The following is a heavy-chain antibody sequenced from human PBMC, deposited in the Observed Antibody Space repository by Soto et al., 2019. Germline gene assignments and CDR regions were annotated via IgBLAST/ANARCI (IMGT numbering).Heavy chain of an antibody. D-gene: IGHD3-3*01. J-gene: IGHJ6*04. CDR2: IYSSELT. CDR3: AREAMRVLWSHGLDV. Sequence: PSETLSLTCTVSGGSIRSADYCWSWVRQPPGNGLEWIGSIYSSELTYYNPSLQSRVTISVDTSKQQFSLKLSSMTAADTAVYNCAREAMRVLWSHGLDVGGKGPTVTVPS. V-gene: IGHV4-30-4*01. CDR1: GGSIRSADYC.